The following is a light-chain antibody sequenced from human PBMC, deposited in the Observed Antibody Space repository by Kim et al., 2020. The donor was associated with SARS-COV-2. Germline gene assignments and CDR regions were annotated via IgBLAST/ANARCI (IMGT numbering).Light chain of an antibody. CDR2: DVS. Sequence: QSALTQPASVSGSPGQSITISCTGTSNDVGGYNYVSWYQHYPGKAPKLMIYDVSKRPSGVSNRFSASKSGNTASLTISGLQTEDEADYYCSSYASSSTWVFGGGTQLTVL. J-gene: IGLJ3*02. CDR3: SSYASSSTWV. CDR1: SNDVGGYNY. V-gene: IGLV2-14*03.